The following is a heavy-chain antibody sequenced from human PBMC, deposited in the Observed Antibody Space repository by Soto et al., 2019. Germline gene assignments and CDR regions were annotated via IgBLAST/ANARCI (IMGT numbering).Heavy chain of an antibody. J-gene: IGHJ4*02. CDR3: ARYNSYAIDD. D-gene: IGHD2-8*01. Sequence: EPLTLPCPVSGPSLSIYYWSWIRQPPGKGLEWIANIHYSGTTNYNPSLASRVTLSVDTSKNQFSLKMTSVTAADRAMYFCARYNSYAIDDWGRGTLVTVSS. CDR1: GPSLSIYY. CDR2: IHYSGTT. V-gene: IGHV4-59*01.